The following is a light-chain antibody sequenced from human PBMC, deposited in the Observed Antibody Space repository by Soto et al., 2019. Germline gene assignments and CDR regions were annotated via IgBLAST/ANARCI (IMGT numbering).Light chain of an antibody. J-gene: IGKJ1*01. Sequence: EIVLTQSPGTLSLSPGERATLSCRASQSVSGNYFAWYQQKPAQAPRLLIYVGSTRATGIPDRFSGSGSGTDFTLTISRLEPEDFAVYYCQQYGTLPRTFGQGTRVDIK. CDR3: QQYGTLPRT. V-gene: IGKV3-20*01. CDR2: VGS. CDR1: QSVSGNY.